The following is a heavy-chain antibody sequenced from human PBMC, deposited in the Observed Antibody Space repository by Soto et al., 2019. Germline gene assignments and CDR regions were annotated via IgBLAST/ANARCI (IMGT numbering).Heavy chain of an antibody. V-gene: IGHV3-49*04. CDR1: GFTFGDYA. CDR2: IRSKAYGGTT. D-gene: IGHD6-19*01. Sequence: PGGSLRLSCTASGFTFGDYAMSWVRQAPGKGLEWVGFIRSKAYGGTTEYAASVKGRFTISRDDSKSIAYLQMNSLKTEDTAVYYCTRDPWISSGWYRGDYYYYGMDVWGQGTTVTVSS. J-gene: IGHJ6*02. CDR3: TRDPWISSGWYRGDYYYYGMDV.